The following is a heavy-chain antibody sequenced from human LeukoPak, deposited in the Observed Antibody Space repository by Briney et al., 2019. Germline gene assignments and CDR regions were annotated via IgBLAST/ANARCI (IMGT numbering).Heavy chain of an antibody. D-gene: IGHD2-8*01. Sequence: GGSLRLSCEASGFTFDNYAMNWVRQAPGKGLEWVSAISGSGFSTYYADSVKGRFTISRDNSKNTLYLQMNSLRAEDTAVYYCAKGNTKGYCINVLCPCYFESWGQGALLTVSS. J-gene: IGHJ4*02. CDR2: ISGSGFST. CDR3: AKGNTKGYCINVLCPCYFES. CDR1: GFTFDNYA. V-gene: IGHV3-23*01.